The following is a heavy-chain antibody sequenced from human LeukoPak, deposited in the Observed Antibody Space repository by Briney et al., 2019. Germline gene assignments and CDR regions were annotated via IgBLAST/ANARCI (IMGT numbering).Heavy chain of an antibody. Sequence: GESLKISCKASGYTFTNYWIGWVRQMPGKGLEWMGTIYPGDSDTRYSPSFQGQVTISADKSISTAYLQWSSLKASDTAMYYCAIYSGDIVVVPAAPNWFDPWGQGTLVTVSS. V-gene: IGHV5-51*01. CDR3: AIYSGDIVVVPAAPNWFDP. CDR2: IYPGDSDT. J-gene: IGHJ5*02. D-gene: IGHD2-2*01. CDR1: GYTFTNYW.